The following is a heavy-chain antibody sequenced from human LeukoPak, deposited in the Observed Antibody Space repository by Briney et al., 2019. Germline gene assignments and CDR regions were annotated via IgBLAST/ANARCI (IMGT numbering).Heavy chain of an antibody. J-gene: IGHJ3*02. V-gene: IGHV3-23*01. CDR3: AKAGPGSMTFDAFDI. CDR2: ISASGERT. Sequence: PGGSLRLSCPASAFTFSNYVMSWVRQAPGKGLEWVSTISASGERTYHADSVRGRFTISRDNSKNTLHLQMNSLRADDTAVYYCAKAGPGSMTFDAFDIWGQATVVTVSP. CDR1: AFTFSNYV. D-gene: IGHD2/OR15-2a*01.